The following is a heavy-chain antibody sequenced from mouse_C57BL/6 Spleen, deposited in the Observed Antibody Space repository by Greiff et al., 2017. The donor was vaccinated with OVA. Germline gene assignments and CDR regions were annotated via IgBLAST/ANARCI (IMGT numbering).Heavy chain of an antibody. CDR2: ISNGGGST. Sequence: EVKVVESGGGLVQPGGSLKLSCAASGFTFSDYYMYWVRQTPEKRLEWVAYISNGGGSTYYPDTVQGRFTISRDNAKNTLYLQMSRLKSEDTAMYYCARRYRAMDYWGQGTSVTVSS. CDR1: GFTFSDYY. J-gene: IGHJ4*01. CDR3: ARRYRAMDY. D-gene: IGHD2-14*01. V-gene: IGHV5-12*01.